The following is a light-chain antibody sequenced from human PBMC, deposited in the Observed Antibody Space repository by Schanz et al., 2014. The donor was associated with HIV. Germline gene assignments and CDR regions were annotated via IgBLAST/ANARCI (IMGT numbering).Light chain of an antibody. Sequence: EIVLTQSPGTLSLSPGERATLSCRASQSVSTYLAWYQQKPGQSPRLLIYDASNRATGIPPMFSGSGSGTDFTLTISSLEPEDFAVYYCQQGGSWPPYTFGQGTKLDIK. CDR3: QQGGSWPPYT. J-gene: IGKJ2*01. CDR2: DAS. CDR1: QSVSTY. V-gene: IGKV3-11*01.